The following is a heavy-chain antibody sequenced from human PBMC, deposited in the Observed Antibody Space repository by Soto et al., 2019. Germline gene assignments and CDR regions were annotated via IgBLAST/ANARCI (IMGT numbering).Heavy chain of an antibody. CDR3: ARDSRYYDSSGYYLFDY. V-gene: IGHV4-4*02. J-gene: IGHJ4*02. CDR1: GGSISSSNW. CDR2: IYHSGST. Sequence: SETLSLTCAVSGGSISSSNWWSWVRQPPGKGLEWIGEIYHSGSTNYNPSLKSRVTISVDKSKNQFSLRLSSVTAADTAVYYCARDSRYYDSSGYYLFDYWGQGTLVTVSS. D-gene: IGHD3-22*01.